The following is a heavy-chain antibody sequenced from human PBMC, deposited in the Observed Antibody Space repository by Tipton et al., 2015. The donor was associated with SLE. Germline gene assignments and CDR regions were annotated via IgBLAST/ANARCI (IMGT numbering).Heavy chain of an antibody. J-gene: IGHJ6*02. D-gene: IGHD6-6*01. CDR2: MSSSGTII. CDR3: ARVATSNYYYGMDV. Sequence: SLRLSCVASGFTLSDHYMYWIRQAPGKGLEWVSFMSSSGTIIYYADSVRGRFTISRDNARNSVYLQMNSLRAEDTAVYYCARVATSNYYYGMDVWGQGTTVTVSS. V-gene: IGHV3-11*04. CDR1: GFTLSDHY.